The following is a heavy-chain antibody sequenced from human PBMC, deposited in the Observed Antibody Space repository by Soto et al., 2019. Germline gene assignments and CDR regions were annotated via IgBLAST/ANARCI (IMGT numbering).Heavy chain of an antibody. V-gene: IGHV3-21*01. CDR2: ITGTSAFT. J-gene: IGHJ4*02. CDR1: GFVFSDFQ. CDR3: ARDNLAFQGAFDL. D-gene: IGHD3-16*01. Sequence: GSLRLSCAASGFVFSDFQFNWVRQAPGGGLEWLSSITGTSAFTEYAESIEGRFTISRDNPNKLLFLHMDNLRPEDTAVYYCARDNLAFQGAFDLWGQGTLVTVSS.